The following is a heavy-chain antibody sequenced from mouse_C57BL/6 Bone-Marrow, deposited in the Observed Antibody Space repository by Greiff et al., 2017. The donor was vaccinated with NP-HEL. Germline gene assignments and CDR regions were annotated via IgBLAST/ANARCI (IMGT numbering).Heavy chain of an antibody. D-gene: IGHD2-10*02. V-gene: IGHV5-16*01. J-gene: IGHJ4*01. CDR2: INYDGSST. CDR3: ARKGVWMDY. Sequence: EVMLVESEGGLVQPGSSMKLSCTASGFTFSDYYMAWVRQVPEKGLEWVANINYDGSSTYYLDSLKSRFIISRDNAKNILYLQMSSLKSEDTATYYCARKGVWMDYWGQGTSVTVSS. CDR1: GFTFSDYY.